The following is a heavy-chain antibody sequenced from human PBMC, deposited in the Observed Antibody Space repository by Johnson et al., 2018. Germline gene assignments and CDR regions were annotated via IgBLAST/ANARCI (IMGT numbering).Heavy chain of an antibody. V-gene: IGHV3-33*01. CDR1: GFTFSSYG. Sequence: QVQLVESGGGVVQPGRSLRLSCAASGFTFSSYGMHWVRQAPGKGLEWVAIIWYDGSNKYYADSVKGRFTISRDNSKNTLYLQMNSLRAEDTAGYYCARDPAVGGGDAFDIWGQGTMVTVSS. D-gene: IGHD6-19*01. J-gene: IGHJ3*02. CDR2: IWYDGSNK. CDR3: ARDPAVGGGDAFDI.